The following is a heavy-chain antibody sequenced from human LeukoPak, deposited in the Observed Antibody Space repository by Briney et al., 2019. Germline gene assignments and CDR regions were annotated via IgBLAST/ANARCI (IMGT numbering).Heavy chain of an antibody. D-gene: IGHD6-13*01. Sequence: PSETLSLTCTVSGGSISSGGYYWSWIRQHPGKGLEWIGYIYYSGSTYYNPSLKSRVTISVDTSKNQFSLKLSSVTAADTAVYYCAREGSGHSRDYWGQGTLVTVSS. V-gene: IGHV4-31*03. J-gene: IGHJ4*02. CDR3: AREGSGHSRDY. CDR1: GGSISSGGYY. CDR2: IYYSGST.